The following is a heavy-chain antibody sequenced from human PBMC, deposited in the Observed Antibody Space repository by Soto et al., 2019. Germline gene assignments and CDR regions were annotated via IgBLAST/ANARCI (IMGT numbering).Heavy chain of an antibody. CDR1: GFTFSSYW. Sequence: GGSLRLSCAASGFTFSSYWMYWVRQAPGKGLVWVSRINSDGSSTSYADSVKGRFTISRDNAKNTLYLQMNSLRAEDTAVYYCARDWYSSSWDYYYGMDVWGQGTTVTVSS. CDR3: ARDWYSSSWDYYYGMDV. V-gene: IGHV3-74*01. CDR2: INSDGSST. J-gene: IGHJ6*02. D-gene: IGHD6-13*01.